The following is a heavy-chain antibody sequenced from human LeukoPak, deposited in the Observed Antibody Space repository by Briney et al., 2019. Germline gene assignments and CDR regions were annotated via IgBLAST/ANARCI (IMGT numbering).Heavy chain of an antibody. V-gene: IGHV3-11*01. J-gene: IGHJ4*02. D-gene: IGHD6-19*01. CDR3: ARVSPIAVAGPTLFDY. Sequence: GGSLRLSCAASGFTFSDYYMSWIRQAPGKGLEWVSYISSSGSTIYYADSVKGRFTISRDNSKNSLYLQMNSLRAEGTAVYYCARVSPIAVAGPTLFDYWGQGTRVTVSS. CDR1: GFTFSDYY. CDR2: ISSSGSTI.